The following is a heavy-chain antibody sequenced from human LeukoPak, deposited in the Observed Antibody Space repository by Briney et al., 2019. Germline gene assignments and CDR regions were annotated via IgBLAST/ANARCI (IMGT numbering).Heavy chain of an antibody. D-gene: IGHD3-22*01. J-gene: IGHJ3*02. Sequence: ASVKVSCKASGYTFTSYGISWVRQAPGQGLEWMGWISAYNGNTNYAQKLQGRVTMTTDTSTSTAYMELRSLRSDDTAVYYCARPSGYYYKLDAFDIWGQGTMVTVSS. CDR1: GYTFTSYG. CDR2: ISAYNGNT. CDR3: ARPSGYYYKLDAFDI. V-gene: IGHV1-18*01.